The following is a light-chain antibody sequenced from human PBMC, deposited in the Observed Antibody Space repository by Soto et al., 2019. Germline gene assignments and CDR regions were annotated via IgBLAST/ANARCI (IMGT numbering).Light chain of an antibody. CDR3: SKHEYSNTFLIWV. CDR1: SSDVGSYNL. V-gene: IGLV2-23*02. Sequence: QSALTQTASVSGSPGQSITISCTGTSSDVGSYNLVSWYQQHPGKAPKLMIYEVNKRPSGVSNRFSGSKSGNTASLTISELQAEDGGKCYSSKHEYSNTFLIWVIGGGPKLTIL. CDR2: EVN. J-gene: IGLJ3*02.